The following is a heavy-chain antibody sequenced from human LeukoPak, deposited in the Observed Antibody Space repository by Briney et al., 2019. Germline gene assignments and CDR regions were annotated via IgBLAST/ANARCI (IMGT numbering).Heavy chain of an antibody. D-gene: IGHD6-13*01. CDR2: INNDGSST. CDR3: ARIGYRSSSFDY. Sequence: GGSLRLSCAASGFTFSPYWMQWVRQAPGKGLVWVSRINNDGSSTAYADSVKGRFTISRDNAKNTLYLQMSSLRAEDTAVYYCARIGYRSSSFDYWGQGTLVAVSS. J-gene: IGHJ4*02. V-gene: IGHV3-74*01. CDR1: GFTFSPYW.